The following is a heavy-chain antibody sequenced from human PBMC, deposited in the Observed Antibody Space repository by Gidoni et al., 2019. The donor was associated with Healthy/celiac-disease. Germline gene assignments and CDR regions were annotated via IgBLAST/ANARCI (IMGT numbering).Heavy chain of an antibody. CDR2: IGTAGDT. D-gene: IGHD6-13*01. V-gene: IGHV3-13*04. Sequence: EVQLLAAGGGGVQPWGVLRRSRAASEFTFSSYDMHWVRQATGKGLEWVAAIGTAGDTYYPCSVEGRLNFSRENVKYNLYLKMHSRGAGDTAGYYCARSSSSWYGMDVWGSGTTVTVSS. CDR1: EFTFSSYD. J-gene: IGHJ6*04. CDR3: ARSSSSWYGMDV.